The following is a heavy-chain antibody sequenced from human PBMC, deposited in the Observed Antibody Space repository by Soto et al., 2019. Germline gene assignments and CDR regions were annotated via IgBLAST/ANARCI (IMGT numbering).Heavy chain of an antibody. V-gene: IGHV3-53*01. CDR2: IYSGGST. J-gene: IGHJ4*02. CDR3: ARGIGYCSSTSCYPYSSSWYYFDY. Sequence: GGSLRLSCAASGFTVSSNYMSWVRQAPGKGLEWVSVIYSGGSTYYADSVKGRFTISRDNSKNTLYLQMNSLRAEDTAVYYCARGIGYCSSTSCYPYSSSWYYFDYWGQGTLVTVSS. CDR1: GFTVSSNY. D-gene: IGHD2-2*01.